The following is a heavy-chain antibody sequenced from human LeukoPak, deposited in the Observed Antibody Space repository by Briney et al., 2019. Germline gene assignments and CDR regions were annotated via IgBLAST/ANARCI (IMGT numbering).Heavy chain of an antibody. J-gene: IGHJ4*02. V-gene: IGHV4-59*08. Sequence: SGTLSLTCTVSGGSISSYYWSWIRQPPGKGLEWIGYIYYSGSTNYNPSLKSRVTISVDTSKNQFSLKLSSVTAADTAVYYCARISRTIFGVVIMDYWGQGTLVTVSS. CDR1: GGSISSYY. CDR3: ARISRTIFGVVIMDY. CDR2: IYYSGST. D-gene: IGHD3-3*01.